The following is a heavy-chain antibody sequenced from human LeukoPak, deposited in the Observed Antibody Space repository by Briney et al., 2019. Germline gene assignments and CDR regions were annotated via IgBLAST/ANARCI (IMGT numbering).Heavy chain of an antibody. V-gene: IGHV4-39*07. Sequence: PSETLSLTCTVSGGSISSSSYYWGWIRQPAGKGLEWIGRISLSGGTIYNPSLQSRLSTSIGTSENQISLRLSSVTAADTAVYYCARRVSEVEPTLRSGENYFDPWGQGILVTVSS. CDR2: ISLSGGT. D-gene: IGHD1-7*01. CDR1: GGSISSSSYY. J-gene: IGHJ5*02. CDR3: ARRVSEVEPTLRSGENYFDP.